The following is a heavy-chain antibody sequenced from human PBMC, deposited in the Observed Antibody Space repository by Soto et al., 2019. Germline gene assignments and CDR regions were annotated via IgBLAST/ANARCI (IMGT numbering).Heavy chain of an antibody. D-gene: IGHD3-3*01. V-gene: IGHV1-69*06. CDR1: GGTFSSYA. CDR2: IIPIFGTA. Sequence: SVKVSCKASGGTFSSYAISWVRQAPGQVLEWMGGIIPIFGTANYAQKFQGRVTITADKSTSTAYMELSSLRSEDTAVYYCASGIVSGYYTPPYYYYGMDVWGQGTTVTVSS. J-gene: IGHJ6*02. CDR3: ASGIVSGYYTPPYYYYGMDV.